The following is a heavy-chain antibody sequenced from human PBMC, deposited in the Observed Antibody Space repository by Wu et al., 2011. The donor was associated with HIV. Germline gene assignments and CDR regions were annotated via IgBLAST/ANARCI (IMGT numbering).Heavy chain of an antibody. Sequence: GGDLLAAYAISWVRQAPGQGLEWMGGIIPIFNTANYAQKFQGRVTITADKSTSTAYMELSSLRSGDTAVYYCARDRGWEQTGDAFDIWGQGTMVTVSS. D-gene: IGHD1-26*01. CDR2: IIPIFNTA. J-gene: IGHJ3*02. CDR3: ARDRGWEQTGDAFDI. CDR1: GGDLLAAYA. V-gene: IGHV1-69*06.